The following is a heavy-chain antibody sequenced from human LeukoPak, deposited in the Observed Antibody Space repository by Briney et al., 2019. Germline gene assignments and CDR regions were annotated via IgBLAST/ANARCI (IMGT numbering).Heavy chain of an antibody. CDR3: ARNWAAAGTYWYFDL. CDR1: EYIFASYW. J-gene: IGHJ2*01. CDR2: IYPGDSDI. V-gene: IGHV5-51*01. Sequence: GESLRISCKGSEYIFASYWIGWVRQMPGKGLEWMGIIYPGDSDIRYSPSFQGQVTISADKSTSTAYLQWSGLKASDTAMYYCARNWAAAGTYWYFDLWGRGTLVTVSS. D-gene: IGHD6-13*01.